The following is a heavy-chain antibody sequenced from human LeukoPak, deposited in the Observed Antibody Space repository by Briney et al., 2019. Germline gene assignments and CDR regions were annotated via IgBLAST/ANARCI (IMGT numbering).Heavy chain of an antibody. V-gene: IGHV3-23*01. Sequence: XGSLRLSCAASGFTFSSYAMRWVRQAPGKGREWVSAISGSRGSTYYAASVKGRLTISRDNSKNTLYLQMNGLRAEDTAVYYCAKQPPGSYHFDYWGQGTLVTVSS. D-gene: IGHD1-26*01. CDR1: GFTFSSYA. J-gene: IGHJ4*02. CDR2: ISGSRGST. CDR3: AKQPPGSYHFDY.